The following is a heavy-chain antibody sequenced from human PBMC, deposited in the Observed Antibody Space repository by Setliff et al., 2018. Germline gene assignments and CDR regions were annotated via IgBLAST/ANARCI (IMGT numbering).Heavy chain of an antibody. V-gene: IGHV5-51*01. CDR1: GYSFSNFW. CDR2: IYPGDSDT. CDR3: ARQAGNSNIDY. D-gene: IGHD6-19*01. Sequence: GESLKISCKGSGYSFSNFWIGWVRQMPGKGLEWMGIIYPGDSDTKYSPSFQGQVTISADKSISTAYLQLSGLKASDTAMYYCARQAGNSNIDYWGRGTLVTSPQ. J-gene: IGHJ4*02.